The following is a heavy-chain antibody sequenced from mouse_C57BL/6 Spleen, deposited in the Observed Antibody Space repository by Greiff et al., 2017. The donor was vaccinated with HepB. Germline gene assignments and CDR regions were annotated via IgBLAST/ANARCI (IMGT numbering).Heavy chain of an antibody. CDR1: GYTFTNYW. J-gene: IGHJ2*01. CDR2: IYPGGGYT. V-gene: IGHV1-63*01. CDR3: ARSHSNYYFDY. D-gene: IGHD2-5*01. Sequence: LVESGAELVRPGTSVKMSCKASGYTFTNYWIGWAKQRPGHGLEWIGDIYPGGGYTNYNEKFKGKATLTADKSSSTAYMQFSSLTSEDSAIYYCARSHSNYYFDYWGQGTTLTVSS.